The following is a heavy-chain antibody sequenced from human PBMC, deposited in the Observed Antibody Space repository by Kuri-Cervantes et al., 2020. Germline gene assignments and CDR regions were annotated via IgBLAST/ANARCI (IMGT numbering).Heavy chain of an antibody. D-gene: IGHD6-13*01. Sequence: GESLKISCAASGFTFSSYGMHWVRQAPGKGLEWVAVISYDGSNKYYADSVKGRFTISRDNSKNTLYLQMNSLRAEDTAIYYCAKRMSYSSSWYYFDYWGQGTLVTVSS. J-gene: IGHJ4*02. CDR2: ISYDGSNK. CDR1: GFTFSSYG. V-gene: IGHV3-30*18. CDR3: AKRMSYSSSWYYFDY.